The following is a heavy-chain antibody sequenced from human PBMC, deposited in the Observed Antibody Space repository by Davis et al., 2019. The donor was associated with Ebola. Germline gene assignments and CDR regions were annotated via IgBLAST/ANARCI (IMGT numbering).Heavy chain of an antibody. CDR3: ASGRYQLNV. J-gene: IGHJ6*02. D-gene: IGHD2-2*01. Sequence: PGGSLRLSCAASGFSFTTHAMSWVRQAPGKGLGWVSAITASGDGTYYADSVKGRFTISRDNSKNALYLQMNSLRAEDTAVYYCASGRYQLNVWGQGATVTVSS. CDR1: GFSFTTHA. V-gene: IGHV3-23*01. CDR2: ITASGDGT.